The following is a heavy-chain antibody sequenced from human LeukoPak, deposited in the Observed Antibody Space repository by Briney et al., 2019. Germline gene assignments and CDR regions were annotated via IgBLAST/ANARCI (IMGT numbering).Heavy chain of an antibody. V-gene: IGHV1-69*05. J-gene: IGHJ5*02. CDR1: GGTFSSYA. Sequence: ASVKVSCKASGGTFSSYAISWVRQAPGQGLEWMGGIIPIFGTANYAQKFQGRVTITTDESTSTAYMELSSVTPADTAVYYCARALGDDYVWGTSSNWFDPWGQGTLVTVSS. CDR3: ARALGDDYVWGTSSNWFDP. D-gene: IGHD3-16*01. CDR2: IIPIFGTA.